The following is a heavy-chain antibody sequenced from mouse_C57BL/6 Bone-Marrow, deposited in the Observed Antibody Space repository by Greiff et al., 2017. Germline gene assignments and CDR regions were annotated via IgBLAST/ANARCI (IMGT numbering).Heavy chain of an antibody. CDR2: IDPENGDT. D-gene: IGHD2-2*01. J-gene: IGHJ4*01. CDR1: GFNIKDDY. V-gene: IGHV14-4*01. CDR3: TTGGLQREDYAMDY. Sequence: VQLQQSGAELVRPGASVKLSCTASGFNIKDDYMHWVKQRPEQGLEWIGWIDPENGDTEYASKFQGKATITADTSSNTAYLQLSSLTSEDTAVDYCTTGGLQREDYAMDYWGQGTSVTVSS.